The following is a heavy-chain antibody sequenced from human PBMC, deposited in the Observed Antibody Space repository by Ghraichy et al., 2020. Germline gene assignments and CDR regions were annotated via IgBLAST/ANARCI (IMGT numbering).Heavy chain of an antibody. CDR1: GGSFSGYY. V-gene: IGHV4-34*01. J-gene: IGHJ5*02. Sequence: SETLSLTCAVYGGSFSGYYWSWIRQPPGKGLEWIGEINHSGSTNYNPSLKSRVTISVDTSKNQFSLKLSSVTAADTAVYYCARGPSGERLWFGELSTNWFDPWGQGTLVTVSS. CDR3: ARGPSGERLWFGELSTNWFDP. D-gene: IGHD3-10*01. CDR2: INHSGST.